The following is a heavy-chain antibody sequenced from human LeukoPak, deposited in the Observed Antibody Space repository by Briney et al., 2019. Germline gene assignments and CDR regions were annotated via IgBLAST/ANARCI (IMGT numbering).Heavy chain of an antibody. CDR1: GYTFTSYY. CDR2: INPSGGST. D-gene: IGHD3-10*01. Sequence: ASVKVSCKASGYTFTSYYMHWVRQAPGQGLEWMGIINPSGGSTSYAQKFQGRVTMTRDTSTSTVYMELSSLRSEDTAVYYCARAARLTYYYGSGSPYFDYWGQGTLVTVSS. V-gene: IGHV1-46*01. J-gene: IGHJ4*02. CDR3: ARAARLTYYYGSGSPYFDY.